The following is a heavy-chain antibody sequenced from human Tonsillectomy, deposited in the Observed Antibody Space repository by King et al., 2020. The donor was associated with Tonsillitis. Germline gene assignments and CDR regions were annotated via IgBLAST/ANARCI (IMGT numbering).Heavy chain of an antibody. V-gene: IGHV3-7*01. D-gene: IGHD3-3*01. CDR3: ARDRGRITMFGPAKYYFDY. J-gene: IGHJ4*02. Sequence: VQLVESGGGLVQPGGSLRLSCAASGFTFSSYWMSWVRQAPGKGLEWVANIKQDGSEKYYVDSVKGRFTISRDNAKNSLYLQMNSLRAEDTAVYYCARDRGRITMFGPAKYYFDYWGQGTLVTVSS. CDR1: GFTFSSYW. CDR2: IKQDGSEK.